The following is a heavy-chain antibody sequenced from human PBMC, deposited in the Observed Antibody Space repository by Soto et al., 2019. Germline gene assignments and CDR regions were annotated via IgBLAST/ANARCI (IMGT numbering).Heavy chain of an antibody. D-gene: IGHD2-15*01. CDR2: IIPIFGTA. V-gene: IGHV1-69*12. CDR1: GGTFSTYA. J-gene: IGHJ6*02. CDR3: ARDEMVVATGSRTWHYYYGMDV. Sequence: QVQLVQSGAEVKKPGSSVKVSCKSSGGTFSTYAISWVRQAPGQGLEWMGGIIPIFGTANYAQKFQGRVTITADESTPTAYMELISLRSGDTAVYYCARDEMVVATGSRTWHYYYGMDVWGQGTTVTVSS.